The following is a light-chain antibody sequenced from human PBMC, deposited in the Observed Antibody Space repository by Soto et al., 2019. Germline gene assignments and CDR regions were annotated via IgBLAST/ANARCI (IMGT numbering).Light chain of an antibody. Sequence: DIPISQPPFFLSTSVGDRLPITCRASQDISNYLAWYQQKPGTAPKLLIYGASTWESGVPARFSGSGSGTEFTLTISSLQPEDFAAYYCQQYKTYSWTFGQGTKVDI. J-gene: IGKJ1*01. CDR1: QDISNY. CDR3: QQYKTYSWT. V-gene: IGKV1-16*01. CDR2: GAS.